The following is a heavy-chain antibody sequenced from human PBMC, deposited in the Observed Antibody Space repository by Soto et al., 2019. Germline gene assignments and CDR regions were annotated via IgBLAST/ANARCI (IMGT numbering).Heavy chain of an antibody. CDR2: IWYDGSNK. CDR1: GFTFSSYG. CDR3: ARIRISRYSSSWYLFDY. D-gene: IGHD6-13*01. J-gene: IGHJ4*02. Sequence: GGSLRLSCAASGFTFSSYGMHWVRQAPGKGLEWVAVIWYDGSNKYYADSVKGRFTISRDNSKNTLYLQMNSLRAEDTAVYYCARIRISRYSSSWYLFDYWGQGTLVTVSS. V-gene: IGHV3-33*01.